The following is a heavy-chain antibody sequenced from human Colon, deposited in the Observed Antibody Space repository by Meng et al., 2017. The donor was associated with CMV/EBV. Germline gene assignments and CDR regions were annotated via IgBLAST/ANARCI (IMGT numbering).Heavy chain of an antibody. CDR3: ARGRLGLGSYYRNWFDS. V-gene: IGHV5-51*01. Sequence: YTFTSYVNGWVPHTPGKGLEWMGIIYPGDLDIRYSPSFQGQVTISVDKSTSTADLQLSSLKASDSAMYYCARGRLGLGSYYRNWFDSWGQGTLVTVSS. CDR1: YTFTSYV. D-gene: IGHD3-10*01. J-gene: IGHJ5*01. CDR2: IYPGDLDI.